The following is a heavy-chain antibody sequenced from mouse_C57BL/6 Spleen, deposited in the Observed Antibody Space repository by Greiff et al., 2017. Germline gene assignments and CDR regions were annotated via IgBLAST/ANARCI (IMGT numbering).Heavy chain of an antibody. CDR1: GYTFTDYE. CDR2: IDPETGGT. V-gene: IGHV1-15*01. Sequence: QVQLQQSGAELVRPGASVTLSCKASGYTFTDYEMHWVKQTPVHGLEWIGAIDPETGGTAYNQKFKGKAILTADKSSSTAYMELRSLTSEDSAVYYCTRSRGLLRYYFDYWGQGTTLTVSS. J-gene: IGHJ2*01. CDR3: TRSRGLLRYYFDY. D-gene: IGHD1-1*01.